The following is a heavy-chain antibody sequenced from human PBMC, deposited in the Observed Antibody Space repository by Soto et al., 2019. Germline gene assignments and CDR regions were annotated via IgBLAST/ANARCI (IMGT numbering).Heavy chain of an antibody. CDR2: ISGYNGNT. CDR3: SRFIMVGGWFDPNYYHGMDV. J-gene: IGHJ6*02. D-gene: IGHD6-19*01. V-gene: IGHV1-18*01. CDR1: VYAFSNYG. Sequence: XSVKVSCKNSVYAFSNYGINWVRQAPGQGLEWMGWISGYNGNTNYAQTVQGRVTMTTDTSTGTVYMELRSLKSDDTAIYYCSRFIMVGGWFDPNYYHGMDVWGQGTTVTVSS.